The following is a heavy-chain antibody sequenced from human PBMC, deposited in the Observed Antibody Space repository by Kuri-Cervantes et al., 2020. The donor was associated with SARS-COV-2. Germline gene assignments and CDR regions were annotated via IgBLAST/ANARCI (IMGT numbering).Heavy chain of an antibody. CDR2: IIPIFGTA. J-gene: IGHJ6*02. Sequence: SVKVSCKASRGTFSSYAISWVRQAPGQGLEWMGGIIPIFGTANYAQKFQGRVTITADESTSTAYMELSSLRAEDTAVYYCARQPPKYCTNGVCYGPGGPDPGVYYYGMDVWGQGTTVTVSS. CDR3: ARQPPKYCTNGVCYGPGGPDPGVYYYGMDV. V-gene: IGHV1-69*13. D-gene: IGHD2-8*01. CDR1: RGTFSSYA.